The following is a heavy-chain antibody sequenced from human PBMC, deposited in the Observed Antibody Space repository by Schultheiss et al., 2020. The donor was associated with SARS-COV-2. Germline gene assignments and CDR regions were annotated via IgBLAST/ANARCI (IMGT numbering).Heavy chain of an antibody. Sequence: SETLSLTCAVYGGSFSGYYWSWIRQPAGKGLEWIGRIYTSGSTNYNPSLKSRVTMSVDTSKNQFSLKLSSVTAADTAVYYCAREGGSYGGGEDAFDIWGQGTMVTVSS. CDR3: AREGGSYGGGEDAFDI. D-gene: IGHD1-26*01. CDR1: GGSFSGYY. J-gene: IGHJ3*02. V-gene: IGHV4-4*07. CDR2: IYTSGST.